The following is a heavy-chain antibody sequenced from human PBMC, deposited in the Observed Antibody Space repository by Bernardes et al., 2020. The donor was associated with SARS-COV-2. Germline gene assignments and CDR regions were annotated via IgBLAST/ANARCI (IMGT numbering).Heavy chain of an antibody. CDR1: GFTFSSYS. CDR2: ISSSSSYI. J-gene: IGHJ4*02. CDR3: AREGIAAAGIHFDY. V-gene: IGHV3-21*01. D-gene: IGHD6-13*01. Sequence: SLRLSCAASGFTFSSYSMNWVRQAPGKGLEWVSSISSSSSYIYYADSVKGRFTISRDNAKNSLYLQMNSLRAEDTAVYYCAREGIAAAGIHFDYWGQGTLVTVSS.